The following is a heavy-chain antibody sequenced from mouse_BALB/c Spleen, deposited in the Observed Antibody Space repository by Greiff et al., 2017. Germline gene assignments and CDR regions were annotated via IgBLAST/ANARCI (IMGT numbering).Heavy chain of an antibody. CDR3: GRECQGYFDY. V-gene: IGHV1-37*01. J-gene: IGHJ2*01. CDR1: GYSFTGYL. D-gene: IGHD6-1*01. CDR2: INPYNGDT. Sequence: VQLKQSAAELARPGASVKMSCKASGYSFTGYLMNWVKQSHGKSLEWIGRINPYNGDTFYNQKFKGKATLTVDKSSSTAHMELLSLTSEDSAVYYCGRECQGYFDYWGQGTTLTVSS.